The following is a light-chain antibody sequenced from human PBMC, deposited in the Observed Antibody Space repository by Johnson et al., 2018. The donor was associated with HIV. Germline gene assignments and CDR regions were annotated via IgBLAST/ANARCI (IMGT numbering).Light chain of an antibody. CDR2: ENN. CDR1: TSNIGKSY. V-gene: IGLV1-51*02. CDR3: GTWDTSLRGLYV. Sequence: QSVLTQPPSVSAAPGQKVTISCSGSTSNIGKSYVSWYQQLPGTAPKLLVYENNKRPSGIPDRFSGSKSGTSASLAITGLQTGDEAAYYCGTWDTSLRGLYVFGTGTRVSIL. J-gene: IGLJ1*01.